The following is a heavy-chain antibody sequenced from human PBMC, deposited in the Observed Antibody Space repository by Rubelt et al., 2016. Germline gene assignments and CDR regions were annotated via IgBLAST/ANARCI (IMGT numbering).Heavy chain of an antibody. CDR2: IYYSGST. CDR1: GGSISSSSYY. Sequence: QLHLQESGPGLVKPSETLSLTCTVSGGSISSSSYYWGWIRQPPGKGLEWIGSIYYSGSTYYNPSLKSRVTISLDTSKNQFSLKLTSGTAADTVVYYCVRANYFDYWGQGTLVTVSS. J-gene: IGHJ4*02. V-gene: IGHV4-39*07. CDR3: VRANYFDY.